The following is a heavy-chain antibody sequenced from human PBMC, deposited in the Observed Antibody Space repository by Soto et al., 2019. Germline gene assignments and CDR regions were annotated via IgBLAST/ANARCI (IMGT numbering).Heavy chain of an antibody. Sequence: SETLSLTCAVSGGSISSGDYYWSWIRQPPGKGLEWIGYIYYSGSTYYNPSLKSRVTISVDTSKNQFSLKLSSVTAADTAVYYCARNTVVTHYWYFDLWGRGTLVTVSS. J-gene: IGHJ2*01. V-gene: IGHV4-30-4*01. CDR3: ARNTVVTHYWYFDL. CDR1: GGSISSGDYY. CDR2: IYYSGST. D-gene: IGHD2-15*01.